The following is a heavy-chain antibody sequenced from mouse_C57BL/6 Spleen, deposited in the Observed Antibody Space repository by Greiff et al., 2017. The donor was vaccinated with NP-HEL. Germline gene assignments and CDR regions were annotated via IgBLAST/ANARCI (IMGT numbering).Heavy chain of an antibody. CDR1: GFTFSSYA. J-gene: IGHJ2*01. CDR3: TRGDYDWHYFDY. V-gene: IGHV5-9-1*02. D-gene: IGHD2-4*01. Sequence: EVKVVESGEGLVKPGGSLKLSCAASGFTFSSYAMSWVRQTPEKRLEWVAYISSGGDYIYYADTVKGRFTISRDNARNTLYLQMSSLKSEDTAMYYCTRGDYDWHYFDYWGQGTTLTVSS. CDR2: ISSGGDYI.